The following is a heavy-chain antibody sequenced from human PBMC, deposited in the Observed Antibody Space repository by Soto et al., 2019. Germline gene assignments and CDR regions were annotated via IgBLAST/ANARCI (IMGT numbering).Heavy chain of an antibody. V-gene: IGHV3-30*18. J-gene: IGHJ5*02. CDR3: AKDEGLTMVRGVST. CDR1: GFTFSSYG. CDR2: ISYDGSNK. D-gene: IGHD3-10*01. Sequence: QVQLVESGGGVVQPGRSLRLSCAASGFTFSSYGMHWVRQAPGKGLEWVAVISYDGSNKYYADSVKGRFTISRDNSKNTLYLQMNSLRAEDTAVYYCAKDEGLTMVRGVSTWGQGTLVTASS.